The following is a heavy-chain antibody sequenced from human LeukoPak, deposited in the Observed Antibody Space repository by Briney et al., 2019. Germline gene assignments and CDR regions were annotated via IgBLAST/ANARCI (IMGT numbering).Heavy chain of an antibody. CDR2: ISGSGSYI. CDR1: GFTFSDYS. J-gene: IGHJ4*02. CDR3: VRERSHGSGAPKFDF. Sequence: SGGSLRLSCAASGFTFSDYSMNWVRQTPRKGLEWVSCISGSGSYIYYADSVKGRFTISRDNAKNSLHLQVNSLRAEDTAVYYCVRERSHGSGAPKFDFWGQGTLVTVSS. V-gene: IGHV3-21*06. D-gene: IGHD3-10*01.